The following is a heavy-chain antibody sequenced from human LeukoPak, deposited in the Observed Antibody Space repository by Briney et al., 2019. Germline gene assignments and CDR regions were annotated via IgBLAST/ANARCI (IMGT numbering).Heavy chain of an antibody. J-gene: IGHJ4*02. D-gene: IGHD3-9*01. CDR3: AKSLYPRRYFDWTTTGDYYFDY. CDR1: GFTFDDYT. CDR2: ISWDGGST. V-gene: IGHV3-43*01. Sequence: PGGSLRLSCAASGFTFDDYTMHWVRQAPGKGLEWVSLISWDGGSTYYADSVKGRFTISRDNSKNSLYLQMNSLRTEDTASYYCAKSLYPRRYFDWTTTGDYYFDYWGQGTLVTVSS.